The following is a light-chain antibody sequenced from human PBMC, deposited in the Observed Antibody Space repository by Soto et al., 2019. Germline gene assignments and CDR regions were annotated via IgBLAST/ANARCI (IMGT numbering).Light chain of an antibody. V-gene: IGKV1-6*02. CDR1: QDIRTD. CDR2: AAS. CDR3: LQDYNYPWT. J-gene: IGKJ1*01. Sequence: AIPMTQSPSSLSASVGDRVTITCRASQDIRTDLGWYQQEPGKAPKLLIFAASSLQSGVPSRFSGSGSGTDFSLTISSLQPEDFATYYCLQDYNYPWTFGQGTKVEIK.